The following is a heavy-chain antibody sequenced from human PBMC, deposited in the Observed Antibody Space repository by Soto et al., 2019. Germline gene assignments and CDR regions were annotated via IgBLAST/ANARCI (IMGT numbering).Heavy chain of an antibody. D-gene: IGHD1-26*01. V-gene: IGHV6-1*01. CDR3: ARGGVGATTSWFDP. CDR2: TYYRSKWYN. CDR1: GDSVSSNSAA. J-gene: IGHJ5*02. Sequence: SETLSLTCAISGDSVSSNSAAWNWIRQSPSSGLEWLGRTYYRSKWYNDYAVSVKSRITINPDTSKNQFSLQLNSVTPEDTAVYYCARGGVGATTSWFDPWGQGTLVTVSS.